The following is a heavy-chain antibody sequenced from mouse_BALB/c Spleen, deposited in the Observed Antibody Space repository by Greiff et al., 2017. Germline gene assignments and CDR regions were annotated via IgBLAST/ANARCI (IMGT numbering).Heavy chain of an antibody. J-gene: IGHJ2*01. D-gene: IGHD1-2*01. CDR2: ISDGGSYT. V-gene: IGHV5-4*02. CDR1: GFTFSDYY. CDR3: ARDKTTAYFDY. Sequence: EVMLVESGGGLVKPGGSLKLSCEASGFTFSDYYMYWVRQTPEKRLEWVATISDGGSYTYYPDSVKGRFTISRDNAKNNLYLQMSSLKSEDTAMYYCARDKTTAYFDYWGQGTTLTVSS.